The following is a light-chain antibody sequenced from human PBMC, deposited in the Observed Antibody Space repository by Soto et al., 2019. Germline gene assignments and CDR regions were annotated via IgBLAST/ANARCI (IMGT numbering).Light chain of an antibody. V-gene: IGLV2-23*02. J-gene: IGLJ1*01. CDR3: CSYGGSSALPYV. CDR1: SSDVGTYNL. Sequence: LAQPASVSGSPEQSVTISCTGTSSDVGTYNLVSWYQQHPGKAPKLIIYEVTERPSGVSNRFSGSKFGNTASLTISGLLPEDEADYYCCSYGGSSALPYVFGTGTKVTV. CDR2: EVT.